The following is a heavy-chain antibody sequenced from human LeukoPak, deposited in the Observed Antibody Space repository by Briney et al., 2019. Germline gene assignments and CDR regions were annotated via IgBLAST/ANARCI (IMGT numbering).Heavy chain of an antibody. CDR2: INPDNGGP. CDR3: VRESRGILNYFDF. V-gene: IGHV1-2*02. CDR1: GYTFTDYY. J-gene: IGHJ4*02. Sequence: GASVKVSCKTSGYTFTDYYMHWVRQAPGQGLEWMEWINPDNGGPNYAQKFQGRVTMTRDTSITTTYMELSWLRSDDTAVYYCVRESRGILNYFDFWGQGTLVTVSS. D-gene: IGHD3-22*01.